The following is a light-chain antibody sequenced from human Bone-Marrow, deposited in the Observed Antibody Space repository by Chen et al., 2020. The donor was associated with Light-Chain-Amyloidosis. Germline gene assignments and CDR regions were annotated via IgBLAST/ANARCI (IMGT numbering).Light chain of an antibody. CDR2: ATS. CDR3: QQYASSPLT. Sequence: EVVMTQSPATLSVSPGERVTLSCRASQSVGRNLAWYQQKPGQAPRPLIYATSTRATGIPDRFSGSGSGTDFNLTINRLEPEDFAVYFCQQYASSPLTFGGGTRVEVK. CDR1: QSVGRN. V-gene: IGKV3-20*01. J-gene: IGKJ4*01.